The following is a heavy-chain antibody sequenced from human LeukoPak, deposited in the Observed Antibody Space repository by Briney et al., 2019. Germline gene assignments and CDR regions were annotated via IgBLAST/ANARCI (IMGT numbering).Heavy chain of an antibody. Sequence: GGSLRLSCAASGFTFSDYYMSWIRQAPGKGLEWVSYISSSGSTIYYADSVKGRFTISRDNAKNSLYLQMNSLRAEDTAVYFCARGGCSGGSCYNWFDPWGQGTLVTVSS. CDR1: GFTFSDYY. CDR3: ARGGCSGGSCYNWFDP. J-gene: IGHJ5*02. CDR2: ISSSGSTI. V-gene: IGHV3-11*01. D-gene: IGHD2-15*01.